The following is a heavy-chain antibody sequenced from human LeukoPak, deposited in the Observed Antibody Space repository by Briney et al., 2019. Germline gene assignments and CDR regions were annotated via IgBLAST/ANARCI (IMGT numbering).Heavy chain of an antibody. V-gene: IGHV4-4*07. CDR1: GGSISSYS. J-gene: IGHJ4*02. D-gene: IGHD1-26*01. CDR3: ARDGGVGAQYYFDY. CDR2: LYTSGST. Sequence: SETLSLTCSVSGGSISSYSWSWIRQPAGKGLEWIGRLYTSGSTNYKPSLKSRVTMSVDTSKNQFSLKLSSVTAADTAVYYCARDGGVGAQYYFDYWGQGTLVTVSS.